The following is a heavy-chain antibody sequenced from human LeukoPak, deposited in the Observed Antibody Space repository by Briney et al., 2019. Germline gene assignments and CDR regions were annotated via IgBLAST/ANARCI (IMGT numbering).Heavy chain of an antibody. D-gene: IGHD4-17*01. CDR1: GGSFSGYY. Sequence: PSETLSLTCAVYGGSFSGYYWSWIRQPPGKGLEWIGEINHSGSTNYNPSLKSRVTISVDTSKNQFSLKLSSVTAADTAVYYCARDPWWLYGDYGFYPQNYGMDVWGQGTTVTVSS. V-gene: IGHV4-34*01. CDR2: INHSGST. CDR3: ARDPWWLYGDYGFYPQNYGMDV. J-gene: IGHJ6*02.